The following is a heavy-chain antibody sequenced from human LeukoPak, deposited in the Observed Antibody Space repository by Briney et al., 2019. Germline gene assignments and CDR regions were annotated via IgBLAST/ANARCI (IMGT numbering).Heavy chain of an antibody. D-gene: IGHD6-13*01. Sequence: GGSLRLSCAASGFTFSNYWMSWVRQAPGKGLEWVANIKQDGSEKHYVDSVKGRFTISTDNAKNTLYLQMNSLRAEDTAVYYCAKWGQQLVLGFDYWGQGTLVTVSS. V-gene: IGHV3-7*03. J-gene: IGHJ4*02. CDR1: GFTFSNYW. CDR2: IKQDGSEK. CDR3: AKWGQQLVLGFDY.